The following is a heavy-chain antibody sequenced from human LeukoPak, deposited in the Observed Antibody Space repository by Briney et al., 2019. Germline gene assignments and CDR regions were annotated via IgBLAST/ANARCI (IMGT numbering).Heavy chain of an antibody. D-gene: IGHD4-17*01. J-gene: IGHJ5*02. CDR3: AKDPDYGDYFTFDP. CDR2: ISGSGGST. CDR1: GFTFSSYA. Sequence: GGSLRLSCAVSGFTFSSYAMSWVRQAPGKGLEWVSAISGSGGSTYYADSVKGRFTISRDNSKNTLYLQMNSLRAEDTAVYYCAKDPDYGDYFTFDPWGQGTLVTVSS. V-gene: IGHV3-23*01.